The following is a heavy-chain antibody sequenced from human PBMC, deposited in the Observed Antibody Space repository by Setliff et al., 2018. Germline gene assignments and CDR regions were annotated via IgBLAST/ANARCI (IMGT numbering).Heavy chain of an antibody. D-gene: IGHD1-26*01. CDR2: INPHASEK. J-gene: IGHJ1*01. Sequence: PGGSLRLSCAASGFTFSSFWMSWVRQSPGKGLEWVANINPHASEKYYADSVKGRFTISKDNAKNSLYLQMNNLRAEDTALYFCARDASGSYGTEYFQHWGQGTLVTVSS. V-gene: IGHV3-7*01. CDR1: GFTFSSFW. CDR3: ARDASGSYGTEYFQH.